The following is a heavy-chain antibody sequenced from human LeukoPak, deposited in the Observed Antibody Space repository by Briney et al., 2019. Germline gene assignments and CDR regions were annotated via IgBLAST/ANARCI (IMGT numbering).Heavy chain of an antibody. CDR3: AKDRANDLYYYYGMDV. CDR1: GFTFSSYA. Sequence: GGSLRLSCAASGFTFSSYAMSWVRQAPGKGLEWVSGISWNSGSIGYADSVKGRFTISRDNAKNSLYLQMNSLRAEDTALYYCAKDRANDLYYYYGMDVWGQGTTVTVSS. V-gene: IGHV3-9*01. CDR2: ISWNSGSI. J-gene: IGHJ6*02. D-gene: IGHD3-3*01.